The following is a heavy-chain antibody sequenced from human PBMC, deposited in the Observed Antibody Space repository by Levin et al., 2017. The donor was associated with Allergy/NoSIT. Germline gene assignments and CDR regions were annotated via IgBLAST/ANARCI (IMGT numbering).Heavy chain of an antibody. CDR3: ARTHYDILTSYMDV. D-gene: IGHD3-9*01. CDR1: GFPVSGQY. Sequence: PGGSLRLSCAASGFPVSGQYMSWVRQAPGKALEWVSLIFSGGSKYYADSVKGRFTISRDTSKNILYLQMNSLRAEDTAVYYCARTHYDILTSYMDVWGKGTTVTVSS. CDR2: IFSGGSK. J-gene: IGHJ6*03. V-gene: IGHV3-66*02.